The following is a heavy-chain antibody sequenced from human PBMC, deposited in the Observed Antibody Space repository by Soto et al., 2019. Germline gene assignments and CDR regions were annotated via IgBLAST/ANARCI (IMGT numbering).Heavy chain of an antibody. J-gene: IGHJ4*02. CDR1: GFPFSHYA. D-gene: IGHD3-3*01. CDR2: ISGNGADT. Sequence: VQLLESGGGLVQPGGSVRLSCAASGFPFSHYAMSWVRQAPGKGLEWVSAISGNGADTTYADSVRGRFTISRDNSKDTLYLQMNSLRDDDTAVYYCATGVIWIGYFTADSWGQGTRVTVSS. CDR3: ATGVIWIGYFTADS. V-gene: IGHV3-23*01.